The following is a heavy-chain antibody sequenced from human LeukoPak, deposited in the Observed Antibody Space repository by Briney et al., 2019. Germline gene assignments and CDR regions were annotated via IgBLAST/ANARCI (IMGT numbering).Heavy chain of an antibody. CDR3: ARAPTSGSYYMDY. CDR1: GFSFNAYW. Sequence: GGSLRLSCTASGFSFNAYWMHWVRQAPGTGLEWVAIMSYDENTKYYADSVKGRFTISRDNSKNTLYLQMNSLRAEDTAVYYCARAPTSGSYYMDYWGQGTLVTVSS. D-gene: IGHD1-26*01. J-gene: IGHJ4*02. V-gene: IGHV3-30*03. CDR2: MSYDENTK.